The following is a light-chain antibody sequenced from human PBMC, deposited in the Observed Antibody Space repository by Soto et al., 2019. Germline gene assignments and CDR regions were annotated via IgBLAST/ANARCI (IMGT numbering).Light chain of an antibody. CDR1: SSDIGGYNY. CDR2: EVS. CDR3: SSYAGSNNFV. J-gene: IGLJ1*01. V-gene: IGLV2-8*01. Sequence: QSALTQPPSVSGSPGQSVTISCTGTSSDIGGYNYVSWYQQHPGKAPKVMIYEVSKRPSGVPDRFSGSESGNTASLTVSGLQAEDEADYYCSSYAGSNNFVFGTGTQLTVL.